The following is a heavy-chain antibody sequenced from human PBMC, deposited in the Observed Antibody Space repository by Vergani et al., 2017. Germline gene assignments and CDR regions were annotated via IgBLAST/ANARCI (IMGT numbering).Heavy chain of an antibody. J-gene: IGHJ6*02. D-gene: IGHD7-27*01. V-gene: IGHV3-11*05. CDR1: GFTFSDYY. Sequence: QVQLVESGGGLVKPGGSLRLSCAASGFTFSDYYMSWIRQAPGKGLEWVSYISSSSSYTNYADSVKGRFTISRDNSKNTLYLQMNSLRAEDTAVYYCAREVGLGWRYYGMDVWGQGTTVTVSS. CDR3: AREVGLGWRYYGMDV. CDR2: ISSSSSYT.